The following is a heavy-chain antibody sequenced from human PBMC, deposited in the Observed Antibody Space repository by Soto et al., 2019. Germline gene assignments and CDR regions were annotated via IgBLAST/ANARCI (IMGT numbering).Heavy chain of an antibody. D-gene: IGHD6-13*01. CDR1: GFTFTSSA. J-gene: IGHJ5*02. CDR3: AADTGYSSSWSSNWFDP. V-gene: IGHV1-58*01. CDR2: IVVGSGNT. Sequence: ASVKVSCKASGFTFTSSAVQWVRQARGQRLEWIGWIVVGSGNTNYAQKFQERVTITRDMSTSTAYMELSSLRSEDTAVYYCAADTGYSSSWSSNWFDPWGQGTLVTVSS.